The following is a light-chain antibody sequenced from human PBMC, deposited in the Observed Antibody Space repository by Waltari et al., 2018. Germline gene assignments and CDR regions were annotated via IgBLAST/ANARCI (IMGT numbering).Light chain of an antibody. Sequence: EVVLTQSPATLSLSPGERASLSCRASQSVDTSLAWNQQKPGQAPRLLIYDASNRATGIPPRFSGSGSGTDFTLTISSLEPEDFTVYYCQQHSNWPPSITFGQGTRLE. V-gene: IGKV3-11*01. CDR3: QQHSNWPPSIT. J-gene: IGKJ5*01. CDR2: DAS. CDR1: QSVDTS.